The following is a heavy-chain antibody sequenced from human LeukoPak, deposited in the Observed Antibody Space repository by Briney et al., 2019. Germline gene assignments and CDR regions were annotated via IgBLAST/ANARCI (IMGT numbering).Heavy chain of an antibody. CDR3: AKESLYYDFDY. D-gene: IGHD3-10*01. CDR1: GFIVNSYG. J-gene: IGHJ4*02. CDR2: LSSDGSNK. Sequence: GGSLRLSCVVSGFIVNSYGMHWVRQAPGKGLEWVAVLSSDGSNKYYADSVKGRFTISRDISKNTLYLQMNSLRTDDTALYYCAKESLYYDFDYWGQGTLVTVSS. V-gene: IGHV3-30*18.